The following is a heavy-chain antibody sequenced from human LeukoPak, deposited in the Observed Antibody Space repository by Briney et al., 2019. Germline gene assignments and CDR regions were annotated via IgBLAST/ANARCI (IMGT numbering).Heavy chain of an antibody. CDR2: ISSSGSTI. Sequence: GESLRPSCAASGFTLSDYYMSWIRQAPGQGLGWVSYISSSGSTIYYADSVKGRFTISRDNDKNSPYLQMNSLRGAHPAVYYHPSAYERNWFDPWGQGTLVTVSS. CDR1: GFTLSDYY. CDR3: PSAYERNWFDP. D-gene: IGHD3-3*01. V-gene: IGHV3-11*01. J-gene: IGHJ5*02.